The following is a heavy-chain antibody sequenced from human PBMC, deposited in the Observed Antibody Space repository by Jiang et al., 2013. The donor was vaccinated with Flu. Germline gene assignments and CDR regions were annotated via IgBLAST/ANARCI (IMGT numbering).Heavy chain of an antibody. CDR1: GGSISSGSYY. V-gene: IGHV4-39*07. Sequence: GLVKPSETLSLTCIVSGGSISSGSYYWGWIRQPPGKGLEWIGSIHYSGTTHYSPSLKGRLTISVDTSKNQFSLKLSSVTAADTAVYYCARVTYYYYYGMDVWGQGTTVTVSS. CDR3: ARVTYYYYYGMDV. J-gene: IGHJ6*02. CDR2: IHYSGTT.